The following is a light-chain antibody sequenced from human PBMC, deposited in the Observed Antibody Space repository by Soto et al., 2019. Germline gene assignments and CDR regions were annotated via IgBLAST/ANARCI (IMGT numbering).Light chain of an antibody. V-gene: IGLV2-8*02. Sequence: QSVLTQPPSASRSPGQSVTISCTGTSSDVGGYNYVSWYQQHPGKAPKLIIYDVSKRPSGVPDRFSGSKSGNTASLTVSGLQAEDEADYYCSSYAGSSLVFGTGTRSPS. J-gene: IGLJ1*01. CDR1: SSDVGGYNY. CDR3: SSYAGSSLV. CDR2: DVS.